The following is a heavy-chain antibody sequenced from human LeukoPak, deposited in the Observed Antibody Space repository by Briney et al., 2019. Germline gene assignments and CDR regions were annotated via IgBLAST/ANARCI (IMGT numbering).Heavy chain of an antibody. J-gene: IGHJ2*01. Sequence: PGGSLRLSCAASGFTFSSYSMNWVRQAPGKGLEWVSYISSSSSTIYYADSVKGRFTISRDNAKNSLYLQMNSLRAEDTAVYYCARDSGIWYFDPWGRGTLVTVSS. V-gene: IGHV3-48*01. CDR2: ISSSSSTI. CDR1: GFTFSSYS. CDR3: ARDSGIWYFDP. D-gene: IGHD1-14*01.